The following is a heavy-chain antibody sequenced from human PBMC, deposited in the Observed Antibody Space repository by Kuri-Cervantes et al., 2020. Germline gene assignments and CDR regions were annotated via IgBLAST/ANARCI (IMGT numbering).Heavy chain of an antibody. J-gene: IGHJ4*02. CDR1: GFTFSSYG. V-gene: IGHV3-30*02. CDR3: AKSDWVGV. Sequence: GESLKISCAASGFTFSSYGMHWVRQAPGKGLEWVAFIRYDGSNKYYADSVKGRFTISRDKSKNTLYLQMNSLRDEDTAVYYLAKSDWVGVWGQGTLVTVSS. D-gene: IGHD3-10*01. CDR2: IRYDGSNK.